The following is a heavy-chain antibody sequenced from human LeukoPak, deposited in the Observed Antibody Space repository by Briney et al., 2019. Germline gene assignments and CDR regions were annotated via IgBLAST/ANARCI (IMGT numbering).Heavy chain of an antibody. CDR1: GYNFRNYG. Sequence: ASVKVSCKASGYNFRNYGIGWVRQAPRQGLEWMGWIAAGNGNTNYAQKVQGRVTMTTDTSTSTAYMELRSLRSDDTAVYFCARDSARGYSYGYNAFDIWGQGTMVTVSS. J-gene: IGHJ3*02. V-gene: IGHV1-18*01. D-gene: IGHD5-18*01. CDR2: IAAGNGNT. CDR3: ARDSARGYSYGYNAFDI.